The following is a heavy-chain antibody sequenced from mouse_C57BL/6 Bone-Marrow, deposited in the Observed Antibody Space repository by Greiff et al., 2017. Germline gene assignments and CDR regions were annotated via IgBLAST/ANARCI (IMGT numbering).Heavy chain of an antibody. CDR2: IQPNGGST. D-gene: IGHD1-1*01. CDR3: ARFSFYYGSYVDY. Sequence: QVQLQQPGAELVKPGASVKLSCKASGYTFTSYWMHWVKQRPGQGLEWMGMIQPNGGSTNYNEKIKSKATLTVDKSSSTAYMQLISLTSEDSAVYHCARFSFYYGSYVDYWGQGTTLTVSS. V-gene: IGHV1-64*01. J-gene: IGHJ2*01. CDR1: GYTFTSYW.